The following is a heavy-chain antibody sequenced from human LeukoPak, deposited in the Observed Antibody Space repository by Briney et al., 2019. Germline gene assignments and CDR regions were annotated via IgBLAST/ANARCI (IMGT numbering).Heavy chain of an antibody. V-gene: IGHV4-34*01. J-gene: IGHJ1*01. Sequence: SETLSLTCAVYGGSFSGYYWSWIRQPPGKGLEWIGEINHSGSTNYNPSLKGRVTISVDTSKNQFSLKLSSVTAADTAVYYCASGTVIYFQHWGQGTLVTVSS. D-gene: IGHD4-17*01. CDR2: INHSGST. CDR1: GGSFSGYY. CDR3: ASGTVIYFQH.